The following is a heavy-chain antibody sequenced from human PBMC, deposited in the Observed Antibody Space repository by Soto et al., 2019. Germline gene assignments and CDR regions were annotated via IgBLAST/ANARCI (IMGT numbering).Heavy chain of an antibody. J-gene: IGHJ6*02. D-gene: IGHD3-3*01. Sequence: GGSLRLSCAASGFTFDDYAMHWVRQAPGKGLEWVSGISWNSGSIGYADSVKGRFTISRDNAKNSLYLQMNSLRAEDTALYYCAKDSRGGYDFWNGTDVWGQGTTVTVSS. CDR3: AKDSRGGYDFWNGTDV. V-gene: IGHV3-9*01. CDR2: ISWNSGSI. CDR1: GFTFDDYA.